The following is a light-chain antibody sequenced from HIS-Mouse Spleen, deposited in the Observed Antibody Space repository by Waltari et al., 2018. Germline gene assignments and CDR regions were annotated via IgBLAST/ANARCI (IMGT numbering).Light chain of an antibody. Sequence: QSALTQPASVSGSPGQQLTISCTGTSSDPGGYTFASWYQQHPGQAPKLMIYDVSNRPSGVSNRFSCSKSGNTASLTISGLQAEDEADYYCSSYTSSSTYVFGTGTKVTVL. CDR1: SSDPGGYTF. V-gene: IGLV2-14*01. CDR3: SSYTSSSTYV. J-gene: IGLJ1*01. CDR2: DVS.